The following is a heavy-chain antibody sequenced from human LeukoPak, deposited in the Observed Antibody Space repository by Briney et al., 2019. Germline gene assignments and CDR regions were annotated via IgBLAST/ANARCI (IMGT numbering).Heavy chain of an antibody. CDR3: ARDAVRSSGWNTGGNWFDP. V-gene: IGHV1-24*01. CDR2: FDPADNET. CDR1: GYTLSELS. Sequence: ASVKVSCKVSGYTLSELSMHWVRQAPGKGLEWMGRFDPADNETIYAQKFQGRVTMTEDTSTDTAYMELSSLRSEDTAVYYCARDAVRSSGWNTGGNWFDPWGQGTLVTVSS. J-gene: IGHJ5*02. D-gene: IGHD6-19*01.